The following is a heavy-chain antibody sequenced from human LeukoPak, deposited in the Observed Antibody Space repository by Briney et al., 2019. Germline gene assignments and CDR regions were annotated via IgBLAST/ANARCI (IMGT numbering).Heavy chain of an antibody. CDR3: ARLRKGGYFEN. CDR1: GFTFSSYA. Sequence: GGSLRLSCAASGFTFSSYAMSWVRQPPGRGLEWVANIKEDGSEKYYLDSVKGRFTISRDNAKNSLSLQMNSLRAEDTAIYYCARLRKGGYFENWGQGTLATASS. V-gene: IGHV3-7*01. J-gene: IGHJ4*02. D-gene: IGHD3-16*01. CDR2: IKEDGSEK.